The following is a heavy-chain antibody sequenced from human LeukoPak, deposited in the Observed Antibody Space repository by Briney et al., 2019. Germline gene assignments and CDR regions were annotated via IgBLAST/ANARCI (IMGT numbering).Heavy chain of an antibody. CDR1: GFTFSTYW. CDR2: IKQDGSEK. CDR3: ARDCCGSGGLHY. V-gene: IGHV3-7*01. D-gene: IGHD6-19*01. Sequence: GGSLRLSCATSGFTFSTYWMSWVRQAPGEGLEWVANIKQDGSEKYYVDSVKGRFTISRDNAKNSLYLQMNSLRVEDTAVYYCARDCCGSGGLHYWGQGTLVTVSS. J-gene: IGHJ4*02.